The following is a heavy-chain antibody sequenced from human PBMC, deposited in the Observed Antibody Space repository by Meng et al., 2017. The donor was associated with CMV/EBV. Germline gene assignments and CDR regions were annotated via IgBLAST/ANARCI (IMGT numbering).Heavy chain of an antibody. V-gene: IGHV3-7*01. CDR3: ARVSDFWTEGGLDY. Sequence: GESLKISCAASGFTFSSYWMSWVRQAPGKGLEWVANIKQDGSEKYYVDSVKGRFTISRDNAKNSLYLQMNNLRAEDTAVYYCARVSDFWTEGGLDYWGQGTLVTVSS. J-gene: IGHJ4*02. CDR2: IKQDGSEK. CDR1: GFTFSSYW. D-gene: IGHD3-3*01.